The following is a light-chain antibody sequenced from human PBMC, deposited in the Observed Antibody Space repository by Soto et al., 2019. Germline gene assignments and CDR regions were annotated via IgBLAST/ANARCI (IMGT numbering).Light chain of an antibody. CDR2: GAS. CDR1: QSVSSTH. J-gene: IGKJ4*01. V-gene: IGKV3-20*01. CDR3: QQYGGSPLT. Sequence: EIVLTQSPGTLSLSPGERVTLSCRASQSVSSTHLTWYQQKPGQAPRLLIYGASTRATGIPDRFSGSGSGTDFTLTISRLEPEDFAVYYCQQYGGSPLTFGGGTKVEIK.